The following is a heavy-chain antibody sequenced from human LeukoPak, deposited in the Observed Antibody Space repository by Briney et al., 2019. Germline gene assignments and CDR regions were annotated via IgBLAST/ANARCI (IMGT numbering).Heavy chain of an antibody. CDR1: GGMFSNYA. V-gene: IGHV1-69*01. CDR2: IIPIFGTA. J-gene: IGHJ6*03. Sequence: TVKVSCKTSGGMFSNYALSWVRQAPGQGLEWMGGIIPIFGTANYAQKFHGRVTIIADESTRTVYMELSSLRSEDTAVYYCARVGVLLAAGARPRDFYYMDVWGQGTTVTVSS. CDR3: ARVGVLLAAGARPRDFYYMDV. D-gene: IGHD2-15*01.